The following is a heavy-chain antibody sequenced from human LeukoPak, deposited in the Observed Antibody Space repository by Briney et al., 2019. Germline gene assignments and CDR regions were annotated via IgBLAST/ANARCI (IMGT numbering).Heavy chain of an antibody. Sequence: GGTLRLSCSVSGFTFSTYFMHWVRQAPGKGLEYVSAISSNGDNTYYADSVKGTFTNSRGNSKNTLYLQMSSLRAGDTAVYYWGRGTGYWGQGTLVSVSS. V-gene: IGHV3-64D*06. J-gene: IGHJ4*02. CDR3: GRGTGY. CDR1: GFTFSTYF. CDR2: ISSNGDNT.